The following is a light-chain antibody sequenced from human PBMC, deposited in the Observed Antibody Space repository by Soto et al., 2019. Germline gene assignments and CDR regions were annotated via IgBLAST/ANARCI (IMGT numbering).Light chain of an antibody. J-gene: IGLJ3*02. CDR3: SSYTATRTVV. CDR1: SSDVGGYNY. V-gene: IGLV2-14*03. CDR2: DVS. Sequence: QSVLTQPASVAGSPGQSITIACTGTSSDVGGYNYVSWYQLHPGKAPRLVIYDVSIRPPAVSDRFSGSTSGNTASLTISGLQAEDEADYSCSSYTATRTVVFGGGTKLTVL.